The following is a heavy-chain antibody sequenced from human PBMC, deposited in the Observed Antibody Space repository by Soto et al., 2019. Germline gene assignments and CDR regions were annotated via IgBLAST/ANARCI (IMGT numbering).Heavy chain of an antibody. J-gene: IGHJ4*02. D-gene: IGHD5-18*01. Sequence: SVPMSVRWSVSGGSISSGGYYWSWIRQHPGKGLEWIGYIYYSGSTYYNPSLKSRVTISVDTSKNQFSLKLSSVTAADTAVYYCARSGYSYGPNPLLYWGQGTLVTVSS. V-gene: IGHV4-31*02. CDR1: GGSISSGGYY. CDR2: IYYSGST. CDR3: ARSGYSYGPNPLLY.